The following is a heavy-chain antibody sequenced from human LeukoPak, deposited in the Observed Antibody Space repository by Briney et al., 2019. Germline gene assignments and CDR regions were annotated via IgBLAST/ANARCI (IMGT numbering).Heavy chain of an antibody. J-gene: IGHJ4*02. Sequence: GGSLRLSCAASGFTFSSYAMSWVRQAPGKGLEWVSAISGSGGSTYYADSVKGRFTISRDNAKNSLYLQMNSLRAEDTAVYYCARDDQRELYYFDYWGQGTLVTVSS. D-gene: IGHD1-7*01. CDR2: ISGSGGST. CDR1: GFTFSSYA. CDR3: ARDDQRELYYFDY. V-gene: IGHV3-23*01.